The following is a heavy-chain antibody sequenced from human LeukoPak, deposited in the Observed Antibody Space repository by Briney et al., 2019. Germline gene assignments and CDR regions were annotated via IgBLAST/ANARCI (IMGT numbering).Heavy chain of an antibody. V-gene: IGHV3-9*01. Sequence: GGSLRLSCAVSGFTFDDYAMHWVRQAPGKGLEWVSGISWNSGNIACADSVKGRFTMSRDNAKNSLYLQMNSLRTEDTALYYCAKDVGGRWPLYYFDYWGQGTLVTVSS. CDR3: AKDVGGRWPLYYFDY. CDR2: ISWNSGNI. J-gene: IGHJ4*02. CDR1: GFTFDDYA. D-gene: IGHD1-26*01.